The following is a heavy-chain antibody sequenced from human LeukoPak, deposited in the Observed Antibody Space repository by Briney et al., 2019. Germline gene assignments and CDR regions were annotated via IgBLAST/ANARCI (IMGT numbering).Heavy chain of an antibody. V-gene: IGHV1-2*02. CDR3: ASYPRYVSTPPFDY. D-gene: IGHD2-15*01. J-gene: IGHJ4*02. Sequence: ASVKVSCKASGYTFTAYYLHWVRQAPGQRVEWMGWINPNIGDTESAQNFQGRVTMTRDTTISTAYLELTRLTSDDTAVYYCASYPRYVSTPPFDYWGQGTLVTVSS. CDR2: INPNIGDT. CDR1: GYTFTAYY.